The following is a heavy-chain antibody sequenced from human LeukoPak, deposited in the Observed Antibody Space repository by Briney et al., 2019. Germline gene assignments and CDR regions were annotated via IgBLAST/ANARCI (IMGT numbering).Heavy chain of an antibody. CDR3: ARAGGGWSFDY. D-gene: IGHD6-19*01. CDR1: GASISTYC. V-gene: IGHV4-59*01. J-gene: IGHJ4*02. CDR2: LFFGGST. Sequence: PSETLSLTCTVSGASISTYCWSWIRQPPGKGLEWIGYLFFGGSTNYNPSLKSRVTISSDTSKNQLSLKLASVTAADTAVYYCARAGGGWSFDYLGQGTLVTVSS.